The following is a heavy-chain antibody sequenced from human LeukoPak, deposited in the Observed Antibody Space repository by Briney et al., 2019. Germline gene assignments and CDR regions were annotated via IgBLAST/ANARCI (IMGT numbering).Heavy chain of an antibody. CDR3: AKDQELELYFDY. CDR1: GFTFSSYA. V-gene: IGHV3-23*01. Sequence: GGSLRLSCAASGFTFSSYAMSWVRQAPGKGLEWVSAISGSGGSTYHADSVKGRFTISRDNSKNTLYLQMNSLRAEDTAVYYCAKDQELELYFDYWGQGTLVTVSS. D-gene: IGHD1-7*01. J-gene: IGHJ4*02. CDR2: ISGSGGST.